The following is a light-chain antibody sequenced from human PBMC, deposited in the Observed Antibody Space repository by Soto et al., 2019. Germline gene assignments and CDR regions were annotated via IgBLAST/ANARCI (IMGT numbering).Light chain of an antibody. CDR2: EVS. Sequence: QSVLTQPPSASGSPGQSVTISCTGTSSDVGSYNRVSWYQQSPGTAPKLMIYEVSNRPSGVPDRFSGSKSGNTASLTISGLQAEDEADYYCSSYTSSSTYVFGTGTKVPVL. CDR1: SSDVGSYNR. V-gene: IGLV2-18*02. J-gene: IGLJ1*01. CDR3: SSYTSSSTYV.